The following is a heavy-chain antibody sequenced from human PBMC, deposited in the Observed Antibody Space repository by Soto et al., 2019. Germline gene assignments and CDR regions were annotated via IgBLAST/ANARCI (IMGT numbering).Heavy chain of an antibody. CDR1: GGSISRNNHY. CDR3: TRLGSSGWYQGSYFDY. V-gene: IGHV4-39*01. CDR2: IPFSGST. Sequence: QLQLQESGPGLVKPSETLSLTCTVSGGSISRNNHYWGWIRQSPGKGLEWIGSIPFSGSTNYNPSLKRRVRISMETSMNQFSLRMSSVTAADTAVFYCTRLGSSGWYQGSYFDYWGQGILVTVSS. D-gene: IGHD6-19*01. J-gene: IGHJ4*02.